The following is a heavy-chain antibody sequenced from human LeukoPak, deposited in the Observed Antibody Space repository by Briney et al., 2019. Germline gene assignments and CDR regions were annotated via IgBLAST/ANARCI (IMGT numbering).Heavy chain of an antibody. CDR3: ARDGGYCSSTSCYGDYYYYGMDV. D-gene: IGHD2-2*01. CDR2: ISSSSSYI. J-gene: IGHJ6*02. Sequence: GGSLRLSCAASGFTFSSYSMNWVRQAPGKGLEWVSSISSSSSYIYYADSVKGRFTISRDNAKNSLYLQMNSLRAEDTAVYYCARDGGYCSSTSCYGDYYYYGMDVWGQGTTVTVSS. V-gene: IGHV3-21*01. CDR1: GFTFSSYS.